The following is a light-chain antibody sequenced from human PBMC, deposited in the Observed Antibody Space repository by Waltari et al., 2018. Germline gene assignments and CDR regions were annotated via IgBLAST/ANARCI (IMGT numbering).Light chain of an antibody. CDR3: MQAQQTPT. Sequence: EIVMTQSPLSLPVTHGEPASTSCRSSQSLLDSNGDTYLDWYLQKPGQSPQLLIYMVSIRASGVPDRFSGSGSGTDFTLRISRVEAEDVGLYYCMQAQQTPTFGPGTKVDIK. J-gene: IGKJ3*01. CDR2: MVS. V-gene: IGKV2-28*01. CDR1: QSLLDSNGDTY.